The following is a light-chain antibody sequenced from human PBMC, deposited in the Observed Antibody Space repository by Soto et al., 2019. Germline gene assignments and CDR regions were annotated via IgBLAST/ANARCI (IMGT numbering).Light chain of an antibody. J-gene: IGLJ2*01. Sequence: QSVLTQPASVSGSPGQSITISCTGTSSDVGGYNYVSWYQQHPGKVPKLMIYEVSNRPSGVSNRFSGSKSGNTASLTISGLQADDEADYYCSSYASSSPVIFGGGTKLTVL. CDR3: SSYASSSPVI. CDR2: EVS. CDR1: SSDVGGYNY. V-gene: IGLV2-14*01.